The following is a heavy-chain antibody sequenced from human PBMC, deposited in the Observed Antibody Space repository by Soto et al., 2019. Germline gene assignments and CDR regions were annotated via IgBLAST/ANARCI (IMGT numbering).Heavy chain of an antibody. Sequence: EVQILESGGSLVQPGGSLRLSCAASGFTFSSAAMNWVRQAPGKGLEWVSIISGSDSRTYYADSVKGQFTISRDNSKNTLYLDMNSLRAEDTAVYYCAKSLDIHYKNWFDPWGQGTLVTVSS. V-gene: IGHV3-23*01. J-gene: IGHJ5*02. CDR3: AKSLDIHYKNWFDP. CDR1: GFTFSSAA. D-gene: IGHD4-4*01. CDR2: ISGSDSRT.